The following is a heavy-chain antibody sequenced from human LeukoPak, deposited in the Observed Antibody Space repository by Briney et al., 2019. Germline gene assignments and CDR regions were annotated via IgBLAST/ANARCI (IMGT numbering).Heavy chain of an antibody. Sequence: PGGSLRLSCAASGFTFSSYEMNWVRQAPGKGLEWVSYISSSGSTIYYADSVKGRFTISRDNAKNSLYLQMNSLRAEDTAVHYCAREGIAVAGTINWFDPWGQGTLVTVSS. D-gene: IGHD6-19*01. V-gene: IGHV3-48*03. J-gene: IGHJ5*02. CDR3: AREGIAVAGTINWFDP. CDR1: GFTFSSYE. CDR2: ISSSGSTI.